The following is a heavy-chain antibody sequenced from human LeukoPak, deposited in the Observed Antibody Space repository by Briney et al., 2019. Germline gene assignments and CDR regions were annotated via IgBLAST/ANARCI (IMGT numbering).Heavy chain of an antibody. J-gene: IGHJ4*02. D-gene: IGHD3-10*01. CDR1: GFTFSIYW. CDR2: IKQDGSQK. CDR3: ARHYGSGTYYYYFDY. Sequence: GGSLRLSCAASGFTFSIYWMSWVRQAPGKWLEWVANIKQDGSQKYYVDSVKGRFTISRDNAKNSLYLQMNSLRAEDTAVYYCARHYGSGTYYYYFDYWGQGTLVTVSS. V-gene: IGHV3-7*01.